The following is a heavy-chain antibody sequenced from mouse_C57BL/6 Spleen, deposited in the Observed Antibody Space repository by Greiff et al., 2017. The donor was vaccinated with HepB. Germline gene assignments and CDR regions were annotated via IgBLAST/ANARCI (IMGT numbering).Heavy chain of an antibody. Sequence: VQLQQPGAELVRPGTSVKLSCKASGYTFTSYWMHWVKQRPGQGLEWIGVIDPSDSYTNYNQKFKGKATLTVDTSSSTAYMQLSSLTSEDSAVYYCAREGDGYGFDYWGQGTTLTVSS. CDR1: GYTFTSYW. D-gene: IGHD2-3*01. V-gene: IGHV1-59*01. J-gene: IGHJ2*01. CDR2: IDPSDSYT. CDR3: AREGDGYGFDY.